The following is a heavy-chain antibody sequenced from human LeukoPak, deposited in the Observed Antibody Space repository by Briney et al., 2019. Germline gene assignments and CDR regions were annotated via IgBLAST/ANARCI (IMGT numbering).Heavy chain of an antibody. CDR2: IYYSGST. CDR3: ARVVVRGVITKLYYFDY. D-gene: IGHD3-10*01. J-gene: IGHJ4*02. Sequence: TLSLTCTVSGGSISSGGYYWSWIRQHPGTGLEWIGYIYYSGSTYYNPSLKSRVTISVDTSKNQFSLKLSSVTAADTAVYYCARVVVRGVITKLYYFDYWGQGTLVTVSS. CDR1: GGSISSGGYY. V-gene: IGHV4-31*03.